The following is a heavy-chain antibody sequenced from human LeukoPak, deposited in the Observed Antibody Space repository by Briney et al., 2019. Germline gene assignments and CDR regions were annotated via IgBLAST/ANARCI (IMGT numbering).Heavy chain of an antibody. J-gene: IGHJ4*02. CDR3: AKGVVDRGADC. D-gene: IGHD2-15*01. CDR2: VIDSGKDR. V-gene: IGHV3-23*01. Sequence: GGSLRLSCAASGFSFSRNATTWVRQAPGMGLEWVSSVIDSGKDRYYAGSVNGRFTISRDNSKDTLYLQMNSLRVEDTAVYYCAKGVVDRGADCWGQGALVTVSS. CDR1: GFSFSRNA.